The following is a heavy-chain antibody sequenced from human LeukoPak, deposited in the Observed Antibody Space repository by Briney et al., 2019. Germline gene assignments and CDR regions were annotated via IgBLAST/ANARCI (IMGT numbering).Heavy chain of an antibody. D-gene: IGHD3-10*01. CDR2: FYYSGSA. Sequence: SQTLSLTCAVSGGSISSGGYCWSWIRQPPGKGLEWIGYFYYSGSAYYNPSLKSRLTISADTSKNRFSLKLSSVTAADTAVYYCARDRTMVGGHDYWGQGTLVTVSS. V-gene: IGHV4-31*11. J-gene: IGHJ4*02. CDR3: ARDRTMVGGHDY. CDR1: GGSISSGGYC.